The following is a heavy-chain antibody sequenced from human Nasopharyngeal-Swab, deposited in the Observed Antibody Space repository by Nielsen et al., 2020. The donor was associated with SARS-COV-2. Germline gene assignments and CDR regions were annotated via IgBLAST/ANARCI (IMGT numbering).Heavy chain of an antibody. CDR1: GGTFSSYA. CDR3: PRDRYDILTGYYPPPYYGMDV. D-gene: IGHD3-9*01. V-gene: IGHV1-69*13. Sequence: SVKVSCKASGGTFSSYAISWVRQAPGQGLEWMGGIIPIFGTANYAQKFQGRVTITADESTSTAYMELSSLRSEDTAVYYCPRDRYDILTGYYPPPYYGMDVWGQGTTVTVSS. CDR2: IIPIFGTA. J-gene: IGHJ6*02.